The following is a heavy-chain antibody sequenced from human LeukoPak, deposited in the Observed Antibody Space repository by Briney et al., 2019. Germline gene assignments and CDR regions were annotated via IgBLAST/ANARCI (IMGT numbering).Heavy chain of an antibody. CDR3: ARTSGDSDGNALCFDY. Sequence: GESLKISCKASGYSFTSYWIGWVRQMPGKGLEWMGFIHPGDSDTRYRPSFQGQVTFSADKSITTAYLQWSSLRASDSALYYCARTSGDSDGNALCFDYWGQGTLVTVSS. V-gene: IGHV5-51*01. CDR1: GYSFTSYW. CDR2: IHPGDSDT. J-gene: IGHJ4*02. D-gene: IGHD5-18*01.